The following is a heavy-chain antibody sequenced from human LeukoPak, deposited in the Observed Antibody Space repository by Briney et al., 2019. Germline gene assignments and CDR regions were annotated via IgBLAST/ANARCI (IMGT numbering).Heavy chain of an antibody. D-gene: IGHD1-26*01. V-gene: IGHV3-30*03. J-gene: IGHJ4*02. Sequence: PGGSLRLSCAASGFSFSTYGFHWVRQAPGKGLEWVAVISYDGSNKYYADFVKGRFTISRDNSKNTLYLQMNSLRAEDTAVYYCARSLKRELRTYFDYWGQGTLVTVSS. CDR1: GFSFSTYG. CDR2: ISYDGSNK. CDR3: ARSLKRELRTYFDY.